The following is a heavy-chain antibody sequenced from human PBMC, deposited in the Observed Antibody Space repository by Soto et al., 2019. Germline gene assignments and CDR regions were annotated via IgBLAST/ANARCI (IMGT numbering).Heavy chain of an antibody. V-gene: IGHV3-21*01. CDR3: ARVAESDYDSSGPPGGYYYYGMDV. CDR1: GFTFSSYS. J-gene: IGHJ6*02. D-gene: IGHD3-22*01. Sequence: EVQLVESGGGLVKPGGSLRLSCAASGFTFSSYSMNWVRQAPGKGLEWVSSISSSSSYIYYADSVKGRFTISRDNAKNSLYLQMNSLRAEDTAVYYCARVAESDYDSSGPPGGYYYYGMDVWGQGTTVTVSS. CDR2: ISSSSSYI.